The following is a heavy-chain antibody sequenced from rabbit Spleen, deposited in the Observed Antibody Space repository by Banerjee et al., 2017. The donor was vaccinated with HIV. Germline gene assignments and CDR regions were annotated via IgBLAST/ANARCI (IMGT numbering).Heavy chain of an antibody. D-gene: IGHD1-1*01. J-gene: IGHJ6*01. V-gene: IGHV1S45*01. CDR1: GFSFSGSYW. CDR3: ARDTSSSFSSYCMDL. CDR2: IGIAGGSP. Sequence: EQLEESGGGLVKPEGSLTLTCKASGFSFSGSYWICWVRQAPGKGLEWIACIGIAGGSPGYASCAKGRFTISRTSSTTVTLEMTSLSAADTATYFCARDTSSSFSSYCMDLWGPGTLVTVS.